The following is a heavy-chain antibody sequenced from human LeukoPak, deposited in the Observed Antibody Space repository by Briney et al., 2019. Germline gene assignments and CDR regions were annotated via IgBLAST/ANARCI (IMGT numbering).Heavy chain of an antibody. CDR3: ARGARVGATLDDAFDI. CDR2: ITGDSAYI. D-gene: IGHD1-26*01. CDR1: GFTFSTYA. Sequence: GGSLRLSCAASGFTFSTYAMNWVRQAPGEGLKWVSCITGDSAYIYYADSVKGRFTISRDNAKNTLYLQMNSLRAEDTAVYYCARGARVGATLDDAFDIWGQGTMVTVSS. V-gene: IGHV3-21*01. J-gene: IGHJ3*02.